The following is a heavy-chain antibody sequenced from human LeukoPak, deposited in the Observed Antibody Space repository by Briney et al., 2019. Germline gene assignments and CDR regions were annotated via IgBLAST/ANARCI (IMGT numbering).Heavy chain of an antibody. D-gene: IGHD3-22*01. J-gene: IGHJ4*02. Sequence: KTSETLSLTCTVSGASISSGGYYWSWIRQHPGKGLEMIGYIYYSGSTDYHPSLKGRVTISIDTSKNQFSLKLRSVTAADTAVYYCARGSSGYYFSLDCWGQGILVTVSS. CDR3: ARGSSGYYFSLDC. CDR1: GASISSGGYY. CDR2: IYYSGST. V-gene: IGHV4-31*03.